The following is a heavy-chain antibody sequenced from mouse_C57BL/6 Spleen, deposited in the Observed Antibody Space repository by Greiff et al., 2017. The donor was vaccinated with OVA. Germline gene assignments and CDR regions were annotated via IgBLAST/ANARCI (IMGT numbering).Heavy chain of an antibody. CDR3: AIPLSASSSWFAY. V-gene: IGHV5-9*01. Sequence: EVKLMESGGGLVKPGGSLKLSCAASGFTFSSYTMSWVRQTPEKRLEWVATISGGGGNTYYPDSVKGRFTISRDNAKNTLYLQMSCLRLKDTALEYFAIPLSASSSWFAYWGQGTLVTVSA. CDR1: GFTFSSYT. J-gene: IGHJ3*01. D-gene: IGHD1-1*01. CDR2: ISGGGGNT.